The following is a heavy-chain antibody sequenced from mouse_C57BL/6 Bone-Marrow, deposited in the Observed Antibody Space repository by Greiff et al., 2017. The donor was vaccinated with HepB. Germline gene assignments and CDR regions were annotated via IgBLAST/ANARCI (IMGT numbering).Heavy chain of an antibody. CDR3: ARSLIYYYGSSYDYYAMDY. D-gene: IGHD1-1*01. CDR1: GYTFTDHT. CDR2: IYPRDGST. V-gene: IGHV1-78*01. J-gene: IGHJ4*01. Sequence: SDAELVKPGASVKISCKVSGYTFTDHTIHWMKQRPEQGLEWIGYIYPRDGSTKYNEKFKGKATLTADKSSSTAYMQLNSLTSEDSAVYFCARSLIYYYGSSYDYYAMDYWGQGTSVTVSS.